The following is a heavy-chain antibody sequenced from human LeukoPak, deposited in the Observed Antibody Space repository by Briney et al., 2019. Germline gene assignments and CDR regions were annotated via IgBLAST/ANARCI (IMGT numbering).Heavy chain of an antibody. J-gene: IGHJ4*02. CDR2: ISSSSSYI. CDR1: GFTFSSYS. CDR3: ARGQYDYSSSWYGDY. D-gene: IGHD6-13*01. V-gene: IGHV3-21*01. Sequence: GGSLRLSCAASGFTFSSYSMNWVRQAPGKGLEWVSSISSSSSYIYFADSVKGRFTISRDNAKNSVYLQMNSLRAEDTAVYYCARGQYDYSSSWYGDYWGQGTQVTVSS.